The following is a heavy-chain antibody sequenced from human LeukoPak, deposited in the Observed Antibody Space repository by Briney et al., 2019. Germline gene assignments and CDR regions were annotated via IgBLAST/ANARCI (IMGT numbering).Heavy chain of an antibody. J-gene: IGHJ5*02. Sequence: GESLEISCQGSGYSFTSYWIGWVRQMPGKGVEWMGIIYPDDSDTRYSPSFQGQVTISADKSISTAYLQWSSLKASDTAMYYCARSPPDYGEYQVYWFDPWGQGTLVTVSS. CDR2: IYPDDSDT. D-gene: IGHD4-17*01. V-gene: IGHV5-51*01. CDR3: ARSPPDYGEYQVYWFDP. CDR1: GYSFTSYW.